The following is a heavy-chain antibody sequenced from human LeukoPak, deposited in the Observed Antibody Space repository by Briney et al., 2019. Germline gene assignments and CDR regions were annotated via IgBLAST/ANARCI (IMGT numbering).Heavy chain of an antibody. CDR1: GGSFSGYY. Sequence: SETLSLTCAVYGGSFSGYYWSWIRQPPGKGLEWIGGINHSGSTNYNPSLKSRVTISVDTSKNQFSLKLSSVTAADTAVYYCARVRRVDRHYYYYYGMDVWGQGATVTVSS. J-gene: IGHJ6*02. D-gene: IGHD2-15*01. CDR3: ARVRRVDRHYYYYYGMDV. V-gene: IGHV4-34*01. CDR2: INHSGST.